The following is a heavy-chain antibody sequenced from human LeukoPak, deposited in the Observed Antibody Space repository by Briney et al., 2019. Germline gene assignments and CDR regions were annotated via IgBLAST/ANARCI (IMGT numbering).Heavy chain of an antibody. CDR1: GYTFTSYG. J-gene: IGHJ4*02. V-gene: IGHV1-46*01. CDR3: ARGPYYDYVWGSYRLENYYFDY. Sequence: GASVKVSCKASGYTFTSYGISWVRQAPGQGLEWMGIINPSGGSTSYAQKFQGRVTMTRDTSTSTVYMELSSLRSEDTAVYYCARGPYYDYVWGSYRLENYYFDYWGQGTLVTVSS. CDR2: INPSGGST. D-gene: IGHD3-16*02.